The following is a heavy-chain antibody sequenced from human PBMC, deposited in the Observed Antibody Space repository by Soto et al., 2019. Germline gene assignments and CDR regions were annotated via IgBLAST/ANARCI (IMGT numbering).Heavy chain of an antibody. CDR2: IYYSGST. CDR1: GGSISSYY. J-gene: IGHJ4*02. Sequence: PSETLSLTCTVSGGSISSYYWSWIRQPPGKGLEWIGYIYYSGSTNYNPSLKSRVTISVDTSKNQFSLKLSSVTAADTAVYYCARWLQYHDGGFDYCGQGTLVTVSS. D-gene: IGHD5-12*01. CDR3: ARWLQYHDGGFDY. V-gene: IGHV4-59*01.